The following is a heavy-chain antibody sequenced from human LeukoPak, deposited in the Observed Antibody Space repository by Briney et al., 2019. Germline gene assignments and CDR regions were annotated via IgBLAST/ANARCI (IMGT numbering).Heavy chain of an antibody. Sequence: ASVKVSCKASGYTFTGYYMHWVRQAPGQGLEWMGRINPNSGGTNYAQKFQGRVTMTRDTSTSTAYIELSRLRSDDTAVYYCARGPMVRGVIISWFDYWGQGTLVTVSS. V-gene: IGHV1-2*06. CDR2: INPNSGGT. CDR3: ARGPMVRGVIISWFDY. J-gene: IGHJ4*02. D-gene: IGHD3-10*01. CDR1: GYTFTGYY.